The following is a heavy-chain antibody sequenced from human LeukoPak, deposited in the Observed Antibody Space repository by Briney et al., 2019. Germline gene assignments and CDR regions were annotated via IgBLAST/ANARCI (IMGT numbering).Heavy chain of an antibody. V-gene: IGHV1-18*01. CDR2: INPSNGNT. Sequence: ASVKVSCKASGYTFSSYGINWVRQAPGQGLEWMGWINPSNGNTNYARELQGRVTLTTDTSTSTAYMELRSLRSDDTAVYYCARGGGYTASGSKNWFDPWGQGTLVTVSS. J-gene: IGHJ5*02. CDR1: GYTFSSYG. D-gene: IGHD6-13*01. CDR3: ARGGGYTASGSKNWFDP.